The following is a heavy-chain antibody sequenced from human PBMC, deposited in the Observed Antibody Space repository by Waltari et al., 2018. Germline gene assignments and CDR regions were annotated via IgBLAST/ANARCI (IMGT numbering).Heavy chain of an antibody. CDR1: GFTFDDFA. D-gene: IGHD2-21*02. Sequence: EVQLVASGGGVVNPGGSLSLSCAASGFTFDDFAMHWVRQAPGQGLEWVSVVNGDGGETDSADAVKGRFTISRDNSKNFLYLQMNSLTAEDTAFYYCAKEATVTRRGVFDIWGQGTKVTVSS. V-gene: IGHV3-43D*04. CDR2: VNGDGGET. CDR3: AKEATVTRRGVFDI. J-gene: IGHJ3*02.